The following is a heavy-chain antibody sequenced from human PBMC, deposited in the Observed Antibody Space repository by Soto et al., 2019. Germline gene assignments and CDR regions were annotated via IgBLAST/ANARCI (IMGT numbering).Heavy chain of an antibody. CDR3: AKDKRDYDVLTGPDY. V-gene: IGHV3-33*03. CDR1: GFTFSTYA. J-gene: IGHJ4*02. Sequence: QVHLVESGGGVVQPGRSLRLSCAASGFTFSTYAMHWVRQAPGKGLEWVAVIWYDESNKFYAESVKGRFTISRDTSKNEVYLQMNSLRAEDTAVYYCAKDKRDYDVLTGPDYWGQGTLVTFSS. CDR2: IWYDESNK. D-gene: IGHD3-9*01.